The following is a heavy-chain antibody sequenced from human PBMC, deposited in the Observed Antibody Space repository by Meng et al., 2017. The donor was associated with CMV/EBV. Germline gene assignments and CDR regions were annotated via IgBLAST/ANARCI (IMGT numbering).Heavy chain of an antibody. CDR2: INPNNNDA. CDR3: ARDRDTQTNHATYYDFWSGYYIWADYYYGMDV. J-gene: IGHJ6*02. D-gene: IGHD3-3*01. Sequence: ASVKVSCKASGYPFTGYYVHWVRQAPGQGLEWMGWINPNNNDAISAQKFQARVTMTRDTSISTAYMELTGLTSDDTAVYYCARDRDTQTNHATYYDFWSGYYIWADYYYGMDVWGQGTTVTVSS. V-gene: IGHV1-2*02. CDR1: GYPFTGYY.